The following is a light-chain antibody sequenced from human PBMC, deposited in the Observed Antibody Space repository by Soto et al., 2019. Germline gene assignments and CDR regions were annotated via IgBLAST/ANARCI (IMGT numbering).Light chain of an antibody. J-gene: IGKJ2*01. CDR1: QSISTY. CDR3: QQSLTTPRT. Sequence: DIQMTQSPSSLSASVGDSVTITCRASQSISTYLNWYQKKPGKAPNLLIYAASSLQSGVPSRFSGSGSGTVFTLTIRSLQPGDFATYYCQQSLTTPRTFGQGTKLEIK. V-gene: IGKV1-39*01. CDR2: AAS.